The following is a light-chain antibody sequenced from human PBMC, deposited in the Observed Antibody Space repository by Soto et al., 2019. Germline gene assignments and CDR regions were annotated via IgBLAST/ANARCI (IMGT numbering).Light chain of an antibody. Sequence: QAVVTQEPSLTVSPGGTVILTCGSSTGAVTSGHYPYWFQQKPGQAPKTLIYDTTNKQSWSPARFSGSLLGGKAALTLSGAKPEDEADYYCLLVYSGTVVFGGGTKLTVL. CDR2: DTT. V-gene: IGLV7-46*01. J-gene: IGLJ2*01. CDR1: TGAVTSGHY. CDR3: LLVYSGTVV.